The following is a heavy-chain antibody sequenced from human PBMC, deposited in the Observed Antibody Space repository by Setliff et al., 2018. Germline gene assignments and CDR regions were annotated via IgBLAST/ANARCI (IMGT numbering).Heavy chain of an antibody. CDR3: ARDAYGYGGNGDLDY. D-gene: IGHD4-17*01. Sequence: QPGGSLRLSCAASGFTFSSYAITWVRQAPGKGLEWVAIIWYDGSNQLYADSVKGRFTISRDNSKNMASLQMNSLRAEDTAAYYCARDAYGYGGNGDLDYWGQGTLVTVSS. CDR1: GFTFSSYA. J-gene: IGHJ4*02. V-gene: IGHV3-33*08. CDR2: IWYDGSNQ.